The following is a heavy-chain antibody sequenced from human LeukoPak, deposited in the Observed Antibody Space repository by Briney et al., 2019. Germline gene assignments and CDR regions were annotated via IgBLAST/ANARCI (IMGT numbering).Heavy chain of an antibody. D-gene: IGHD5-18*01. CDR1: GYPFTDYY. CDR3: ASGYRFRN. J-gene: IGHJ4*02. Sequence: ASVKVSCKASGYPFTDYYMHWVRQAPGQGLEWMGWINPNRGGTDYAQKFQGRVTMTRDTSISTAYMELSRLRYDDTAVYYCASGYRFRNWGQGTLVTVSA. CDR2: INPNRGGT. V-gene: IGHV1-2*02.